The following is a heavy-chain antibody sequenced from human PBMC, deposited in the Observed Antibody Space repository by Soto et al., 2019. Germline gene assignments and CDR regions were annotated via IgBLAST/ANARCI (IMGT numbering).Heavy chain of an antibody. V-gene: IGHV3-30-3*01. CDR2: ISYDGSNK. CDR3: TRAAWFPYLSFY. J-gene: IGHJ4*02. CDR1: GFTFSSYA. D-gene: IGHD3-10*01. Sequence: GGSLRLSCAASGFTFSSYAMHWVRQAPGKGLEWVAVISYDGSNKYYADSVKGRFTISRDNSNNSVYLQMDSLRAEDTALYYCTRAAWFPYLSFYRGQGALVNVSS.